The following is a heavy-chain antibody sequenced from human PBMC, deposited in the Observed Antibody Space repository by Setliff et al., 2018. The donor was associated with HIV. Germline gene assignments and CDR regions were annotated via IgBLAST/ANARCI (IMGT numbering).Heavy chain of an antibody. J-gene: IGHJ4*02. D-gene: IGHD6-19*01. CDR3: ARHHPSVAVAGPFDR. V-gene: IGHV4-59*08. CDR2: IFYSGST. Sequence: PSETLSLTCTASGGSLSRNLWSWIRQTPGKGLEWIGYIFYSGSTNYNPSLKSRVTISVDTSNNQFSLKLTSVTAADTAVYYCARHHPSVAVAGPFDRWGQGALVTVSS. CDR1: GGSLSRNL.